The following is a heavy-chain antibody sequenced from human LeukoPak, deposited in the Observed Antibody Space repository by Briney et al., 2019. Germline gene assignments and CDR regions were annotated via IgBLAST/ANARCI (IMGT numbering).Heavy chain of an antibody. CDR2: INPSGGST. D-gene: IGHD3-10*01. J-gene: IGHJ6*04. V-gene: IGHV1-46*01. Sequence: ASVKVSCKASGYTFTSYYMHWVRQAPGQGLEWMGIINPSGGSTSYAQKFQGRVTMTRDTSTSTVYMELSSLRSEDTAVYYCARDPYGSGSSPHYGMDVWGKGTTVTVSS. CDR1: GYTFTSYY. CDR3: ARDPYGSGSSPHYGMDV.